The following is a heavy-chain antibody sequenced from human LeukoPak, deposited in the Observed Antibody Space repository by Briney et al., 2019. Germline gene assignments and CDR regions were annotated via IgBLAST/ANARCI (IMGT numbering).Heavy chain of an antibody. V-gene: IGHV4-59*12. CDR3: ARGSLRRAALTNWFDP. CDR2: ISYSGST. D-gene: IGHD3-9*01. J-gene: IGHJ5*02. Sequence: PSETLSLTCTVSGGSISTYYWSWIRQPPGKRLEWVGYISYSGSTNYNPSLKSRVTISVDTSNNQFSLKLSSVTAADTAVYYCARGSLRRAALTNWFDPWGQGTLVTVSS. CDR1: GGSISTYY.